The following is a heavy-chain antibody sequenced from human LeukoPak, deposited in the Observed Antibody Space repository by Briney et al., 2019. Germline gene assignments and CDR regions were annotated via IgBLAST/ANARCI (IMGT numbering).Heavy chain of an antibody. V-gene: IGHV4-59*01. CDR3: ARGIRSGSYRAGVWFDP. CDR1: GGSISSYY. Sequence: SETLSLTCTVSGGSISSYYWSWIRQPPGKGLEWIGYIYYSGSTNYNPSLKSRVTISVDTSKNQFSLKLSSVTAADTAVYYCARGIRSGSYRAGVWFDPWGQGTLVTVSS. CDR2: IYYSGST. D-gene: IGHD1-26*01. J-gene: IGHJ5*02.